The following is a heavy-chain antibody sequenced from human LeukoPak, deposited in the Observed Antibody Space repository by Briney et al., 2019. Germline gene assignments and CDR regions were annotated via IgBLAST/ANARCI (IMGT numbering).Heavy chain of an antibody. Sequence: GGSLRLSCAASGLSFSRYWMHWVRHAPGQGLVWVSRINSDGSSTIYADSVNGRFTISGDNAKNTVYLQMNSLRAEDTAVYFCAGFYSGWYWGQGTLLTVSS. V-gene: IGHV3-74*01. CDR2: INSDGSST. J-gene: IGHJ4*02. D-gene: IGHD6-19*01. CDR3: AGFYSGWY. CDR1: GLSFSRYW.